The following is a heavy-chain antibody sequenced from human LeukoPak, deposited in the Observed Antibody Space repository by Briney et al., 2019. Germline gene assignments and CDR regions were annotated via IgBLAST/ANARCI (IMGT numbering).Heavy chain of an antibody. D-gene: IGHD6-19*01. CDR2: INPNSGGT. V-gene: IGHV1-2*02. Sequence: ASVKVSCKASGYTFTGYYMHWVRQAPGQGLEWMGWINPNSGGTNYAQKFQGRVTMTRDTSISTAYMELSRLRSDDTAVYYCARAAVAGYNWFDPWGQGTLVTASS. J-gene: IGHJ5*02. CDR3: ARAAVAGYNWFDP. CDR1: GYTFTGYY.